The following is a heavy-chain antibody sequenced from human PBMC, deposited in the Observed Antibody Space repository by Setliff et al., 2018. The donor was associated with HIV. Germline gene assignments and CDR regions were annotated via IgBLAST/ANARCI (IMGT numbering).Heavy chain of an antibody. Sequence: SETLSLTCTVSGGSISSGSYYWSWIRQPAGKGLEWIGRIYTSGSTDYNPSLKSRVTMSVDTSKNQFSLKLSSVTAADTAVYYCARGGYYYYFGVDVWGQGTTVTVSS. D-gene: IGHD3-16*01. CDR2: IYTSGST. J-gene: IGHJ6*02. CDR3: ARGGYYYYFGVDV. V-gene: IGHV4-61*02. CDR1: GGSISSGSYY.